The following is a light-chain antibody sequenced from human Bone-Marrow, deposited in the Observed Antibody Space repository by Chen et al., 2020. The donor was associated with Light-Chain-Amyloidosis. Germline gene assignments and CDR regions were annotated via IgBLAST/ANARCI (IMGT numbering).Light chain of an antibody. CDR1: NFGTFDP. CDR3: SSYVGRDTVV. V-gene: IGLV2-23*02. CDR2: EDT. Sequence: QSALTQPDSVSGSPGQAVTISCSNFGTFDPVSWYQRHPDKAPKVIIYEDTKRPSGISYRFSASKSYDTASLTISGLQYEDEADYYCSSYVGRDTVVFGGGTKLTVL. J-gene: IGLJ3*02.